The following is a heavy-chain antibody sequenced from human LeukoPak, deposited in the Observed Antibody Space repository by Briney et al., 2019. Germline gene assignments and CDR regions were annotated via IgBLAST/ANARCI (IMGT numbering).Heavy chain of an antibody. V-gene: IGHV3-30*02. J-gene: IGHJ4*02. Sequence: PGGSLRLSCAASGFTFSSYDMHWVRQAPGKGLEWVAFIRYDGSNKYYADSVKGRFTISRDNSKNTLYLQMNSLRAEDTAVYYCAKDTSSSSWGNFDYWGQGTLVTVSS. CDR1: GFTFSSYD. CDR3: AKDTSSSSWGNFDY. CDR2: IRYDGSNK. D-gene: IGHD6-13*01.